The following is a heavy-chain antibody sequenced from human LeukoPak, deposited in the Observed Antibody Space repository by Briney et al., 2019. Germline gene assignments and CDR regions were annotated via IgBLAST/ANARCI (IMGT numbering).Heavy chain of an antibody. CDR3: ARGSFYYDSSGYDY. Sequence: NPSETLSLTCTVSGGSVSSSSYYWGWIRQPPGKGLEWIGSIYYSGSTYYNPSLKSRVTISVDTSKNQFSLKLSSVTAADTAVYYCARGSFYYDSSGYDYWGQGTLVTVSS. CDR2: IYYSGST. J-gene: IGHJ4*02. D-gene: IGHD3-22*01. CDR1: GGSVSSSSYY. V-gene: IGHV4-39*01.